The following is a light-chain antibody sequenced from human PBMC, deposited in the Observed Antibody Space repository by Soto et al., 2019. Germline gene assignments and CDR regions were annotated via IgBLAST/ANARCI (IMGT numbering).Light chain of an antibody. Sequence: ETVLTQSPATLSLSPGERATLSCRACQSISSYLAWYQQKPGQAPRLLIYDASNRATGIPARFSGSGSGTDFTLTISRLEPEDFSVYYCHQYGTAPLTFGPGTKVDIK. J-gene: IGKJ3*01. CDR1: QSISSY. CDR3: HQYGTAPLT. V-gene: IGKV3-11*01. CDR2: DAS.